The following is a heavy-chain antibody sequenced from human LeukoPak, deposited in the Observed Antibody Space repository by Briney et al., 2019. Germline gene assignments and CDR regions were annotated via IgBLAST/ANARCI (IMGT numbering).Heavy chain of an antibody. D-gene: IGHD3-22*01. V-gene: IGHV4-38-2*02. CDR3: ARGFYDSSGYYYFDY. Sequence: PSETLSLTCTVSGYSISSGYYWGWIRQPPGKGLEWNGSIYHSGSTYYNPSLKSRVTISVDASKNQFSLKLSSVTAADTAVYYCARGFYDSSGYYYFDYWGQGTLVTVSS. CDR1: GYSISSGYY. CDR2: IYHSGST. J-gene: IGHJ4*02.